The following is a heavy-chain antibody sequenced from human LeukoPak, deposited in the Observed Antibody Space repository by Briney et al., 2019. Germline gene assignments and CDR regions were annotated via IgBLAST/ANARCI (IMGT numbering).Heavy chain of an antibody. D-gene: IGHD3-10*01. CDR2: INPNSGGT. V-gene: IGHV1-2*06. J-gene: IGHJ4*02. CDR1: GYTFTVYY. Sequence: ASVKLSCNASGYTFTVYYMDLVRHPPGQGLEWMGRINPNSGGTNYAEEFQGRVTNTRDTSMSTAYMALRMLRSDDTAVYYCATDHPSNYYGSGSYDCWGQGTLVTVSS. CDR3: ATDHPSNYYGSGSYDC.